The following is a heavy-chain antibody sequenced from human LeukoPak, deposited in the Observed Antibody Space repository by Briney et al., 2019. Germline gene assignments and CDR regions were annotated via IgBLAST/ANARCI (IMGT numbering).Heavy chain of an antibody. Sequence: SETLSLTCTVSGGSIRSSYYYWGWIRQPPGKGLEWIGSIYDSGSTYYNPSLKSRVTISVDTSKNQFSLKLSSVTAADTAVYYCARDSVERGYSYGHRIDYWGQGTLVTVSS. CDR3: ARDSVERGYSYGHRIDY. D-gene: IGHD5-18*01. CDR1: GGSIRSSYYY. V-gene: IGHV4-39*07. J-gene: IGHJ4*02. CDR2: IYDSGST.